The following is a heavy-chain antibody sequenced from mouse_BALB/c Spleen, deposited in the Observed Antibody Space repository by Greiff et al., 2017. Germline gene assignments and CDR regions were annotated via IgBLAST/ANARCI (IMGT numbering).Heavy chain of an antibody. CDR1: GYTFTSYT. D-gene: IGHD4-1*02. J-gene: IGHJ2*01. CDR2: INPSSGYT. Sequence: VKLMESAAELARPGASVKMSCKASGYTFTSYTMHWVKQRPGQGLEWIGYINPSSGYTEYNQKFKDKTTLTADKSSSTAYMQLSSLTSEDSAVYYCARSSGTKDYWGQGTTLTVSS. CDR3: ARSSGTKDY. V-gene: IGHV1-4*02.